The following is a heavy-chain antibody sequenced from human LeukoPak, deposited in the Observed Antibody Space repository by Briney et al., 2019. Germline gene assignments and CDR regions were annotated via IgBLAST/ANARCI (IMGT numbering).Heavy chain of an antibody. V-gene: IGHV3-21*01. CDR2: ISGSSSYI. D-gene: IGHD4-23*01. CDR1: GFTFSSYS. J-gene: IGHJ3*01. CDR3: AREERRVRWLN. Sequence: PGGSLRLSCAASGFTFSSYSMNWVRQAPGKGLEWVSSISGSSSYIYYADSVKGRFTISRHNAKNSLYLQMNSLRAEDTAVYYCAREERRVRWLNWGQGTMVTVSS.